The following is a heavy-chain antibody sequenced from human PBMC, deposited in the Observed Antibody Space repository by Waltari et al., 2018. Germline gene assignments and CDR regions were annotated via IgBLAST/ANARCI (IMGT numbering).Heavy chain of an antibody. CDR2: ISAHNGNT. V-gene: IGHV1-18*01. J-gene: IGHJ6*02. Sequence: QVQLVQSGDEVRKPGASVKDTCTASGYTFTSYAISWVRQAPGQGLEWMGWISAHNGNTNYAQEFQGRVTMTTDTSTSTAYMELRSLKSDDTAIYYCARPSLGLYYYHGMDVWGQGTTVTVSS. CDR1: GYTFTSYA. D-gene: IGHD3-10*01. CDR3: ARPSLGLYYYHGMDV.